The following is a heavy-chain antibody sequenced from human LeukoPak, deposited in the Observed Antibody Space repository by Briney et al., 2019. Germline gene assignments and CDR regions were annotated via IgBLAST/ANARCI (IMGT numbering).Heavy chain of an antibody. J-gene: IGHJ4*02. Sequence: GGSLRLSCAASGFTFSRYGMHWVRQAPGKGLEWVAFIRYIGVDERYADSVKGRFTISRDNSRNTLYLQMHSLRAEDTAVYYCAKDRGFLDYWGQGTLVTVSS. CDR3: AKDRGFLDY. D-gene: IGHD5-12*01. V-gene: IGHV3-30*02. CDR2: IRYIGVDE. CDR1: GFTFSRYG.